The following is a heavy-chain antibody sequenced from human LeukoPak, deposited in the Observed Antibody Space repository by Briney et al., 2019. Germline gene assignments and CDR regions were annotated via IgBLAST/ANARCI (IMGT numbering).Heavy chain of an antibody. Sequence: PSESLCLTCAVSDYSISSGYYWGLIRQPPGKGQEGIGTILHGGTIYYKASVKSRLTISVDTSRNRFSLKLNSVTAADTAVYYCASRKDDILVGAPDDHWGQGILVTVSS. V-gene: IGHV4-38-2*01. D-gene: IGHD3-9*01. CDR2: ILHGGTI. CDR3: ASRKDDILVGAPDDH. CDR1: DYSISSGYY. J-gene: IGHJ4*02.